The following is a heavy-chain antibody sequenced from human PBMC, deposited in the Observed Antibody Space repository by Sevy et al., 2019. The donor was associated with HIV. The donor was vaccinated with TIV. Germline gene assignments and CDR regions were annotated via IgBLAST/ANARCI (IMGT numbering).Heavy chain of an antibody. CDR3: ARGTRDGYNLYFDS. CDR1: HGSMSSYY. V-gene: IGHV4-59*01. CDR2: IYYNGNT. Sequence: SETLSLTCTVSHGSMSSYYWSWIRQPPGKGLEWIGYIYYNGNTNYNPSLESRVTMSIHTSMKQFSLKLRSVTAADTAMYYCARGTRDGYNLYFDSWGQGTLVTVSS. D-gene: IGHD5-12*01. J-gene: IGHJ4*02.